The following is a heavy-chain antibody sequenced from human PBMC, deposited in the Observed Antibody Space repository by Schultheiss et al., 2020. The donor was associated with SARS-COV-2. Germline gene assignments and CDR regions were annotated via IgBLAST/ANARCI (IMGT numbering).Heavy chain of an antibody. Sequence: GESLKISCAASGFTFSSYWMSWVRQAPGKGLEWVANIKQDGSEKYYVDSVKGRFTISRDNAKNSLYLQMNSLRAEDTAVYYCARSHDYPDWYFDLWGRGTLVTVSS. V-gene: IGHV3-7*01. CDR1: GFTFSSYW. CDR3: ARSHDYPDWYFDL. J-gene: IGHJ2*01. D-gene: IGHD4-11*01. CDR2: IKQDGSEK.